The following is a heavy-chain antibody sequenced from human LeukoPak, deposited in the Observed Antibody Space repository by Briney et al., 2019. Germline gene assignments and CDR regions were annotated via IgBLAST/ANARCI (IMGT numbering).Heavy chain of an antibody. Sequence: PSETLSLTCTVSGGSISSGSYYWSWIRQPAGKGLEWIGYIYYSGSTNYNPSLKSRVTISVDTSKNQFSLKLSSVTAADTAVYYCARQADYVSFDIWGQGTMVTVSS. CDR3: ARQADYVSFDI. CDR1: GGSISSGSYY. J-gene: IGHJ3*02. CDR2: IYYSGST. V-gene: IGHV4-61*10. D-gene: IGHD4-17*01.